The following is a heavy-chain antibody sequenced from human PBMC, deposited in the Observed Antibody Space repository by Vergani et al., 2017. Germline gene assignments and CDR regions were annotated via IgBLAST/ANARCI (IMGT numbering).Heavy chain of an antibody. Sequence: QVQLQESGPGLVKPSGTLSLTCALSGGSISSSNWWSWVRQPPGKGLEWIGEIYHSGSTNYNPSLKSRVTISVDKSKNQFSLKLSSVTAADTAVYYCARRYCSSTSCHGNDAFDIWGQGTMVTVSS. V-gene: IGHV4-4*02. CDR3: ARRYCSSTSCHGNDAFDI. D-gene: IGHD2-2*01. CDR1: GGSISSSNW. J-gene: IGHJ3*02. CDR2: IYHSGST.